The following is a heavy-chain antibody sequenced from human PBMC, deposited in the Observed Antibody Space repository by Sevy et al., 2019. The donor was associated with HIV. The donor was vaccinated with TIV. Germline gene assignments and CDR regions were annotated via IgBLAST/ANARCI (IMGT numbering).Heavy chain of an antibody. V-gene: IGHV3-11*01. CDR3: ARAERNDYYDSSGYYYVGNYYYGMDV. CDR1: GFTFSDYY. D-gene: IGHD3-22*01. Sequence: GGSLRLSCAASGFTFSDYYMSWIRQAPGKGLEWVSYISSSGSTIYYADSVKGGFTITRDNAKNSLYLQMNSLRAEDTAVYYCARAERNDYYDSSGYYYVGNYYYGMDVWGQGTTVTVSS. J-gene: IGHJ6*02. CDR2: ISSSGSTI.